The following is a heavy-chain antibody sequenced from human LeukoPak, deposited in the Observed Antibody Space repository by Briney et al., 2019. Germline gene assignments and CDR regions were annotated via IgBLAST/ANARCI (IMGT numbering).Heavy chain of an antibody. CDR3: ARDQYYYDSSGYYHYYHYYGMDV. CDR1: GFTFSSYA. Sequence: PGGSLRLSCAASGFTFSSYAMHWVRQAPGKGLEWVAVISYDGSNKYYADSVKGRFTISRDNSKNTLYLQMNSLRAEDTAVYYCARDQYYYDSSGYYHYYHYYGMDVWGQGTTVTVSS. D-gene: IGHD3-22*01. J-gene: IGHJ6*02. CDR2: ISYDGSNK. V-gene: IGHV3-30-3*01.